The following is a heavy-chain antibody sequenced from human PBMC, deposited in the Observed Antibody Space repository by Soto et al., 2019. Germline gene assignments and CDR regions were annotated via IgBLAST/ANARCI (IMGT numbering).Heavy chain of an antibody. D-gene: IGHD3-22*01. V-gene: IGHV1-46*01. Sequence: QVQLVQSGAEVKKPGASVKVSCKASGYTFTNYYMHWVRQAPGQGLEWMGIINPSGGSASYAQKFQGRVTMTRDTSTSTVYMELSSLRSEDTAVYYCARYYDYHSSAYYFDYWGQGTLVTVSS. J-gene: IGHJ4*02. CDR3: ARYYDYHSSAYYFDY. CDR2: INPSGGSA. CDR1: GYTFTNYY.